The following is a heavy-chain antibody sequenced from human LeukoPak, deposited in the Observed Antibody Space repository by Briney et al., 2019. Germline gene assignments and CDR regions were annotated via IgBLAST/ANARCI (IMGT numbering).Heavy chain of an antibody. CDR3: AKARTHEYSNYNY. CDR1: GFTFSSYA. V-gene: IGHV3-23*01. D-gene: IGHD4-11*01. J-gene: IGHJ4*02. Sequence: GGSLRLSCAASGFTFSSYAMSWVRQAPGKGLEWVSVISGSGDNTYYADSVRGRFTISRDNSKNTLYLQMNSPRAEDTAVYYCAKARTHEYSNYNYWGQGTLVTVPS. CDR2: ISGSGDNT.